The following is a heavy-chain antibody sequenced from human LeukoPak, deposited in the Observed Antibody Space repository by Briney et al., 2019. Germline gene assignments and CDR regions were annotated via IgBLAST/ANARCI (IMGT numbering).Heavy chain of an antibody. V-gene: IGHV4-59*10. Sequence: SETLSLTCAVYGGSFSGYYWSWIRQPAGKGLEWIGRIYTSGSTNYNPSLKSRVTISVDTSKNQFSLKLSSVPAADTAVYYCARRTAMATTYYFDYWGQGTLVTVSS. J-gene: IGHJ4*02. CDR1: GGSFSGYY. D-gene: IGHD5-24*01. CDR2: IYTSGST. CDR3: ARRTAMATTYYFDY.